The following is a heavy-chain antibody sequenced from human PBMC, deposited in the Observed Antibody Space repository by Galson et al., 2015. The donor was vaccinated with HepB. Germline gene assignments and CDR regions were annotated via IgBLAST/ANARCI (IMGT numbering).Heavy chain of an antibody. CDR3: ARRLIAAAGTRRKVSYNWFDP. V-gene: IGHV5-10-1*01. J-gene: IGHJ5*02. Sequence: QSGAEVKKPGESLRISCKGSGYSFTSYWISWVRQMPGKGLEWMGRIDPSDSYTNYSPSFQGHVTISADKSISTAYLQWSSLKASDTAMYYCARRLIAAAGTRRKVSYNWFDPWGQGTLVTVSS. D-gene: IGHD6-13*01. CDR1: GYSFTSYW. CDR2: IDPSDSYT.